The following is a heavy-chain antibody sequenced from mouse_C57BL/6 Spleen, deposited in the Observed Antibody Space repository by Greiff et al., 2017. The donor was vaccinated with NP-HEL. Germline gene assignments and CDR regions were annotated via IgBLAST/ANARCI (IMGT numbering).Heavy chain of an antibody. V-gene: IGHV5-17*01. Sequence: EVPGVESGGGLVKPGGSLKLSCAASGFTFSDYGMHWVRQAPEKGLEWVAYLSSGSSTIYYADTVKGRFTISRDNAKNTLFLQMTSLRSEDTAMYYCARRIYYAMDYWGQGTSVTVSS. CDR1: GFTFSDYG. J-gene: IGHJ4*01. CDR2: LSSGSSTI. CDR3: ARRIYYAMDY.